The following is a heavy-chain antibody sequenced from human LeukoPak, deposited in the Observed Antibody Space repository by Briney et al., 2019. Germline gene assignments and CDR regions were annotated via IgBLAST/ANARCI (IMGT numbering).Heavy chain of an antibody. Sequence: PGGSLRLACAASGFTFGNPWMNWVRQAPGKGLEWVGRIKTKQDGGTTDYATPVKGRFTISRDDSRNTLYLQMNSLRTDDTAIYYCTAIRAYCDSAGCYSPYFYYYMDVWGKGTTVAVSS. CDR1: GFTFGNPW. CDR3: TAIRAYCDSAGCYSPYFYYYMDV. J-gene: IGHJ6*03. D-gene: IGHD2-15*01. CDR2: IKTKQDGGTT. V-gene: IGHV3-15*01.